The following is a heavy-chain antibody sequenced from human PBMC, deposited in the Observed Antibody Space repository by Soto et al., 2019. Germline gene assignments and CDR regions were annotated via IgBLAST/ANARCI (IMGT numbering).Heavy chain of an antibody. CDR2: IIPIFGTA. CDR1: GVTFSSYA. Sequence: SVKVSCKASGVTFSSYAISWVRQAPGQGLEWMGGIIPIFGTANYAQKFQGRVTITADESTSTAYMELSSLRSEDTAVYYCGFWKGDSARGYYYYGMDVWGQGTTVTVS. CDR3: GFWKGDSARGYYYYGMDV. V-gene: IGHV1-69*13. J-gene: IGHJ6*02. D-gene: IGHD3-3*01.